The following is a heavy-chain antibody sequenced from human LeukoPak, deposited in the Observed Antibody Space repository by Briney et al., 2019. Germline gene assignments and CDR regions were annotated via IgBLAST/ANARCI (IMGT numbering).Heavy chain of an antibody. D-gene: IGHD3-10*01. CDR3: ARRYYFVSGSYYPFDF. Sequence: SETLSLTCNVSGGSISDNDYSWDWIRQPPGKGLEWMGWIHYSETTYSNPSLKSRISISVDTSKSQFSLKLRSVTAADTAVYYCARRYYFVSGSYYPFDFWGQGTLVTVSS. J-gene: IGHJ4*02. V-gene: IGHV4-39*01. CDR2: IHYSETT. CDR1: GGSISDNDYS.